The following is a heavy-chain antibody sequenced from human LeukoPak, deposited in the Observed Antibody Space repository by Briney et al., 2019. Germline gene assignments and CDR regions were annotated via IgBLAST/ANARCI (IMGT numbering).Heavy chain of an antibody. CDR3: TLGGDFDY. Sequence: PSETLSLTCAVYGGTFSNYYWSRIRQPPGKGLEWIGEINHAGSTNYNPSLKSRVTISVDTSKNQFSLRLTSVTAADTAVYYCTLGGDFDYWGQGTLVTVSS. J-gene: IGHJ4*02. CDR2: INHAGST. CDR1: GGTFSNYY. D-gene: IGHD2-21*01. V-gene: IGHV4-34*08.